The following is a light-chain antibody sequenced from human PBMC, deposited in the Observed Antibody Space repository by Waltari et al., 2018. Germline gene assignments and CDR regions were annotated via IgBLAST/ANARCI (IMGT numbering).Light chain of an antibody. V-gene: IGKV1-39*01. J-gene: IGKJ2*01. CDR2: AAS. CDR3: QQSYSTPPT. CDR1: QSISSY. Sequence: DIQMTQSPSSLSASVGDRVTITCRASQSISSYLNWYQQKPGKAPKLLIYAASSLQSGVPSRFSGNGSETDFTLTISSLQPEDFATYYCQQSYSTPPTFGQGTKLEI.